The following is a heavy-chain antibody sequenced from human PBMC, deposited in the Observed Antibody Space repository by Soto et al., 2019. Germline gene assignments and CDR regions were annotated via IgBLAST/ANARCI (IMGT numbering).Heavy chain of an antibody. Sequence: GASVKVSCKASGGTFSSYAISWVRQAPGQGLEWMGGIIPIFGTANYAQKFQGRVTITADESTSTAYMELSSLRSEDTAVYYCARDLGYSGYDSAYWGQGTLVTVSS. CDR3: ARDLGYSGYDSAY. CDR1: GGTFSSYA. V-gene: IGHV1-69*13. D-gene: IGHD5-12*01. CDR2: IIPIFGTA. J-gene: IGHJ4*02.